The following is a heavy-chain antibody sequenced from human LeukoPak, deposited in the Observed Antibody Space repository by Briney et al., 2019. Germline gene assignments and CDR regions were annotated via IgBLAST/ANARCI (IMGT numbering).Heavy chain of an antibody. J-gene: IGHJ5*02. CDR2: INSDGSST. D-gene: IGHD3-22*01. CDR3: ARVLYDSSDGWFDP. Sequence: PGGSLRLSCAASGFTFSSYGMHWVRQAPGKGLVWVSRINSDGSSTSYADSVKGRFTISRDNAKNTLYLQMNSLRVEDTAVYYCARVLYDSSDGWFDPWGQGTLVTVSS. V-gene: IGHV3-74*01. CDR1: GFTFSSYG.